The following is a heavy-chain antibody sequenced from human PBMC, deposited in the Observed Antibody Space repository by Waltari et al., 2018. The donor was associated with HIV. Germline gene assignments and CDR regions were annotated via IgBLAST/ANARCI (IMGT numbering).Heavy chain of an antibody. CDR2: IYYTGRA. V-gene: IGHV4-39*01. J-gene: IGHJ2*01. CDR3: ARHALRVGAAYWNFDL. Sequence: QLQLQESGPGLVKPSDTLSLTCTVSGGSVSSSSYSWAWIRQPPGKGLEWIGRIYYTGRAYYNPSLKSRVTISVDTSKNQFSLKVTSVTAADTAVYYCARHALRVGAAYWNFDLWGRGTLVTVSS. D-gene: IGHD1-26*01. CDR1: GGSVSSSSYS.